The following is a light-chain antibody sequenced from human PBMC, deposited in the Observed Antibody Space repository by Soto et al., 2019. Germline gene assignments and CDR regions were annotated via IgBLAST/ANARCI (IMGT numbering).Light chain of an antibody. CDR1: QSIGSW. CDR3: QHYHDFQYT. Sequence: DIQMTQSPSTLSASVGDGVTITCRASQSIGSWLAWYQQKPGKAPKLLIYKATNLQSGVPSRFSGSGSGTDFSLTISSVQPVDSATYFCQHYHDFQYTFGPGTKLEI. CDR2: KAT. V-gene: IGKV1-5*03. J-gene: IGKJ2*01.